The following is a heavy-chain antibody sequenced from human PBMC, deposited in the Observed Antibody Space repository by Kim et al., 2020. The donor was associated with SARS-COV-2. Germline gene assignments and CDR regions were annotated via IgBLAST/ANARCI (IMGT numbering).Heavy chain of an antibody. CDR3: AKDLYDYGNYDYFDY. V-gene: IGHV3-23*01. D-gene: IGHD4-17*01. J-gene: IGHJ4*02. Sequence: DSVKGRFTISRDNSKKTVSLQMDSLRAEDTALYYCAKDLYDYGNYDYFDYWGQGTLVTVSS.